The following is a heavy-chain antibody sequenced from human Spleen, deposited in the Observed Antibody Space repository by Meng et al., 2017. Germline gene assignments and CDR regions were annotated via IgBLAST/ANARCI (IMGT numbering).Heavy chain of an antibody. D-gene: IGHD3-22*01. V-gene: IGHV3-30-3*01. Sequence: QEHLVESGGGVVQPGRSLTLCCAAYGFTFIYYAMHGVRHTPGKGVEWLATVSHYGDSDCTTDSVRGRFFISRDNSKNTVYLQMTRLRPEDTAVYYCARDKSHYDGRSGWFDPWGQGTLVTVSS. J-gene: IGHJ5*02. CDR3: ARDKSHYDGRSGWFDP. CDR1: GFTFIYYA. CDR2: VSHYGDSD.